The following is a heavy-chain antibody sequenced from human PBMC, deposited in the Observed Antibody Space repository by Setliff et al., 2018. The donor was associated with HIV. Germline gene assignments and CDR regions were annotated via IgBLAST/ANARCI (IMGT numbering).Heavy chain of an antibody. D-gene: IGHD2-15*01. J-gene: IGHJ3*02. Sequence: PGGSLRLSCAATGFSVSSSYLSWVRQAPGKGLEWVSITYSDDSPYYTDSVKGRFTISRENSKDTLYLQMNSLRAEDTAVYYCARAKGSGTYVFDIWGQGTMVTVSS. CDR3: ARAKGSGTYVFDI. CDR2: TYSDDSP. CDR1: GFSVSSSY. V-gene: IGHV3-53*01.